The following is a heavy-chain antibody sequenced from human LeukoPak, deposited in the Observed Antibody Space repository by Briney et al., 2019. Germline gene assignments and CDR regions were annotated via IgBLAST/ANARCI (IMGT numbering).Heavy chain of an antibody. J-gene: IGHJ6*03. CDR1: GFTFSSYA. V-gene: IGHV3-23*01. CDR3: AKNGDRGAYCTGGTCYPYFYYYMDV. Sequence: GGSLRLSCAASGFTFSSYAMSWVRQAPGKGLEWVSSLSPSRTVNSYIYYADSVKGRFTISRDNSKNTLYLQMNSLRAEDTAIYYCAKNGDRGAYCTGGTCYPYFYYYMDVWGKGTTVTI. CDR2: LSPSRTVNSYI. D-gene: IGHD2-15*01.